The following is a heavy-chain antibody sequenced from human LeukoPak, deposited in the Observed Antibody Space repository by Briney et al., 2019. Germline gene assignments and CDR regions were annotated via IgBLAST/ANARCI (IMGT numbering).Heavy chain of an antibody. J-gene: IGHJ4*02. CDR2: IYFSGST. Sequence: PSETLSLTCTVSGGSISGTSYYWSWIRQHPGKGLEWIGYIYFSGSTYYNPSLKSRLTISVDTSKNQFSLELSSVTAADTAVYYCARETTAMASDWVVTGFDSWGQGTLVTVSS. CDR1: GGSISGTSYY. CDR3: ARETTAMASDWVVTGFDS. D-gene: IGHD5-18*01. V-gene: IGHV4-31*03.